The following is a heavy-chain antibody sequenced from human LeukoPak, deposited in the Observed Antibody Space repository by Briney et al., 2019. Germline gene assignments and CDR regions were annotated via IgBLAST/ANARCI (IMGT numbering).Heavy chain of an antibody. CDR2: INAGNGNT. D-gene: IGHD6-19*01. J-gene: IGHJ4*02. V-gene: IGHV1-3*01. Sequence: ASVKVSCKASGYTFTSYAMHWVRQAPGQRLEWMGWINAGNGNTKYSQKFQGRVTITRDTSASTAYMELSSLRSEDTAVYYCARSSEQWLVPAYYFDYWGQGTLVTVSS. CDR3: ARSSEQWLVPAYYFDY. CDR1: GYTFTSYA.